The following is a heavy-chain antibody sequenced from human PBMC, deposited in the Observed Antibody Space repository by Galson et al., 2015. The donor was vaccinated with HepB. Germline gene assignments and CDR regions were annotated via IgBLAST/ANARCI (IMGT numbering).Heavy chain of an antibody. CDR3: ARLYCSGGSCYCDY. V-gene: IGHV3-64*01. CDR2: INTNGGST. CDR1: GFTSSSYA. J-gene: IGHJ4*02. Sequence: SLRLSCAASGFTSSSYAMHWVRQAPGKGLAYVSAINTNGGSTNYASSVKGRFTISRDNSKNTLYLQMGSLRAEDMAVYYCARLYCSGGSCYCDYWGQGTLVTVSS. D-gene: IGHD2-15*01.